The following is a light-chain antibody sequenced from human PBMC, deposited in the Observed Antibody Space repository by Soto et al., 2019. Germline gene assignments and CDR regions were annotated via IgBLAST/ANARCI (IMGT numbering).Light chain of an antibody. CDR3: LLYFGGAQV. J-gene: IGLJ2*01. CDR2: SAN. Sequence: QAVVTQEPSLTVSPGGTVTHTCASSTGAVTNDNYPNWLQQKPGQAPRGLIYSANNRHSWTPARFSGSLLGGKAALTLSGVQPEDEGDYYCLLYFGGAQVFGGGTKLTVL. CDR1: TGAVTNDNY. V-gene: IGLV7-43*01.